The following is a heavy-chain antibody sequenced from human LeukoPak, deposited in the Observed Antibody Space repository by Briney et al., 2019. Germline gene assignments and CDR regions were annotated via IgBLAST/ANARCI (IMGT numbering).Heavy chain of an antibody. Sequence: GSLRLSCAASGFTFSNYWMTWVRQAPGKGLEWVANIKPDGSDQYYVDSVKGRFTISRDNAKNSLYVQMNSLRDEDTAVYYCARGEYYYDGGYWGQGTLVTVSS. CDR3: ARGEYYYDGGY. CDR1: GFTFSNYW. D-gene: IGHD3-22*01. V-gene: IGHV3-7*04. J-gene: IGHJ4*02. CDR2: IKPDGSDQ.